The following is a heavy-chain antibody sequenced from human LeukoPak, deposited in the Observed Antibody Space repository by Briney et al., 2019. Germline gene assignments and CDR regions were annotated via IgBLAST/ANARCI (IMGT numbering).Heavy chain of an antibody. Sequence: GGSLRLSCAAFGFTLDDYAMHWVRQVPGKGLEWVSGISWNSIGIGYADSVKGRFTISRDNARNSLFLQMNNLSPEDTALYYCVGAMVRGVSNIYYHYYMDVWGKGTTVTVSS. CDR3: VGAMVRGVSNIYYHYYMDV. J-gene: IGHJ6*03. CDR1: GFTLDDYA. CDR2: ISWNSIGI. V-gene: IGHV3-9*01. D-gene: IGHD3-10*01.